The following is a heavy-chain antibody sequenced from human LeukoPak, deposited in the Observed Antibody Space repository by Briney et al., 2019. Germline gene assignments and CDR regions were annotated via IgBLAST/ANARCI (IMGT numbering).Heavy chain of an antibody. Sequence: PSETLSLTCTVSGGSISSYYWSWIRQPAGKGLEWIGRIYTSGSTNYNPSLKSRVTMSVDTSKNQFSLKLSSVTAADTAVYYCARDTTAWGPDYYYYYGMDVWGQGTTVTVSS. V-gene: IGHV4-4*07. CDR2: IYTSGST. CDR3: ARDTTAWGPDYYYYYGMDV. D-gene: IGHD4-17*01. J-gene: IGHJ6*02. CDR1: GGSISSYY.